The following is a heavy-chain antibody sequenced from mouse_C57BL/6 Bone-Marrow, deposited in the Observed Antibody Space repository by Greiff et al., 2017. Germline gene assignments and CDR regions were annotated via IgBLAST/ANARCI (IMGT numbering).Heavy chain of an antibody. Sequence: EVQVVESGGGLVQPGASLRLSCAASGFTFTDYYMSWVRQPPGKAPEWLALIRNKANGYTTEYTASVKGRFTITRDNSQNILYLQMNTLRAEDSAAYYCVKVHDYGSSYFDYWGQGTTLTVSS. CDR2: IRNKANGYTT. J-gene: IGHJ2*01. D-gene: IGHD1-1*01. CDR1: GFTFTDYY. V-gene: IGHV7-4*01. CDR3: VKVHDYGSSYFDY.